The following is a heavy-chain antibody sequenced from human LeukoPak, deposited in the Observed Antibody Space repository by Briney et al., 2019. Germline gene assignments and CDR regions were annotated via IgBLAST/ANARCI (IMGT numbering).Heavy chain of an antibody. CDR2: SSHNEGT. J-gene: IGHJ4*02. CDR1: GGSFSDHY. Sequence: SETLSLTCGVYGGSFSDHYWTWIRHSPGKGLEWIGESSHNEGTHSNPSLKSQVTMSLDTSKNQFYLNLNSVTAADTAAYYCARGTDAYKLGNIWGQGTLVTVSP. V-gene: IGHV4-34*01. CDR3: ARGTDAYKLGNI. D-gene: IGHD5-24*01.